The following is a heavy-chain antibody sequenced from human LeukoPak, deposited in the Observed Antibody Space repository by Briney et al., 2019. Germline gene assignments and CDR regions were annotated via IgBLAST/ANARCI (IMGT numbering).Heavy chain of an antibody. V-gene: IGHV1-18*04. D-gene: IGHD2-2*01. CDR3: AREGQLLLDF. J-gene: IGHJ4*02. CDR1: GYTFTNYG. CDR2: ISTYNGNT. Sequence: GASVTVSCRASGYTFTNYGISWVRQAPGQGLEWMGWISTYNGNTNYAQKLKGRVTMTTDTPTRTAYMELRSLRSDDTAVYYCAREGQLLLDFWGQGTLVTVSA.